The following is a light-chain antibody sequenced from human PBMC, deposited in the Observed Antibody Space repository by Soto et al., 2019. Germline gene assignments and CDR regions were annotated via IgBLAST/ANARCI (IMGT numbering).Light chain of an antibody. Sequence: QSVLTQPASVSGSPGQSSTISCTGTSSDVGSYNLVSWYQQHPGKAPKLMIYEGSKRPSGVSNRFSGSKSGNTASLTISGLPAENEADYYCCSYAGSSTFAVFGGGTQVTVL. CDR2: EGS. CDR1: SSDVGSYNL. J-gene: IGLJ2*01. CDR3: CSYAGSSTFAV. V-gene: IGLV2-23*03.